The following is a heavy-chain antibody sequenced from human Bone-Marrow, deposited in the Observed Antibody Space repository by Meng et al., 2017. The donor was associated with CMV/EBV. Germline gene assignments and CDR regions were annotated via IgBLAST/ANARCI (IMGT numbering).Heavy chain of an antibody. CDR1: GFSFSING. D-gene: IGHD4-23*01. Sequence: GESLKISCAASGFSFSINGMHWVRQAPGKGLEWLGFVKFDGNTYYADSAKGRFTISRDNSNNTLHLQMNSLRADDTAVYYCVKGWQQLGDSWGQGTLVTVSS. V-gene: IGHV3-30*02. J-gene: IGHJ4*02. CDR2: VKFDGNT. CDR3: VKGWQQLGDS.